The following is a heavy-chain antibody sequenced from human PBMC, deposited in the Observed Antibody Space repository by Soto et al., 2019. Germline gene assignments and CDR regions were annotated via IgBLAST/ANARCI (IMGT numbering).Heavy chain of an antibody. CDR3: ARLGLDGVAARGEFDY. D-gene: IGHD6-6*01. V-gene: IGHV4-31*03. CDR2: IYYSGST. J-gene: IGHJ4*02. Sequence: SETXSLTCTVSGGSISSGGYYWSWIRQHPGKGLEWIGYIYYSGSTYYNPSLKSRVTISVDTSKNQFSLKLSSVTAADTAVYYCARLGLDGVAARGEFDYWGQGTLVTVSS. CDR1: GGSISSGGYY.